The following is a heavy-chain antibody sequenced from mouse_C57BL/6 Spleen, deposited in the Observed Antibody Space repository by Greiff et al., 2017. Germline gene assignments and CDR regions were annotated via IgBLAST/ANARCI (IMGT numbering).Heavy chain of an antibody. V-gene: IGHV1-50*01. CDR2: IDPSDSYT. CDR1: GYTFTSYW. J-gene: IGHJ1*03. CDR3: ARPGPITTVVANWYFDV. Sequence: QVQLQQPGAELVKPGASVKLSCKASGYTFTSYWMQWVKQRPGQGLEWIGEIDPSDSYTNYNQKFKGKATLTVDTSSSTAYMQLSSLTSEDSAVYYCARPGPITTVVANWYFDVWGTGTTVTVSS. D-gene: IGHD1-1*01.